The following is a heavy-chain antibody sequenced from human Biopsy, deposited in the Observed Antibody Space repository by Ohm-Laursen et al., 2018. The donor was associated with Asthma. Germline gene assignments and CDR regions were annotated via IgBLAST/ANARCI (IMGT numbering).Heavy chain of an antibody. D-gene: IGHD3-9*01. Sequence: GSLRLSCTASGFTFSSYAMSWVRQAPGKGLEWVSAISGSGGSTYYADSVKGRFTISRDNSKNTLYLQMNSLRAEDTAVYYCAKDRDYGILTGPPGFDYWGQGTLVTVSS. CDR3: AKDRDYGILTGPPGFDY. J-gene: IGHJ4*02. V-gene: IGHV3-23*01. CDR1: GFTFSSYA. CDR2: ISGSGGST.